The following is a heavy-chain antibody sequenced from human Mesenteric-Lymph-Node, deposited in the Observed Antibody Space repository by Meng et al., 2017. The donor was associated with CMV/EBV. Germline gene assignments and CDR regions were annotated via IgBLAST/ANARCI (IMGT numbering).Heavy chain of an antibody. D-gene: IGHD3-3*01. J-gene: IGHJ5*02. CDR2: ISYSEST. CDR1: GGSVSSDYDY. CDR3: AKTNTIFGGGYWFDP. V-gene: IGHV4-61*01. Sequence: SGGSVSSDYDYWSWIRQPPGKGLEWIAYISYSESTNYNPSLKSRVTISLDTSKNQFSLKLRSVTAADTAVYYCAKTNTIFGGGYWFDPWGQGTLVTVSS.